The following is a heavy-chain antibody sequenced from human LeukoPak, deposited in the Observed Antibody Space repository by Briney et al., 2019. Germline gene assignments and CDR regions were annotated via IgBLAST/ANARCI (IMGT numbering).Heavy chain of an antibody. CDR2: INPSGGST. D-gene: IGHD2-15*01. CDR1: GYTFTSYY. CDR3: EIPPEDCSGGSCYQDYFDS. Sequence: ASVKVSCKASGYTFTSYYMHWVRQAPGQGREWMGIINPSGGSTSYAQKFQGRVTITRDTPTRKVYMELSRLRDEDRAVYACEIPPEDCSGGSCYQDYFDSWGPGTLVTVSS. V-gene: IGHV1-46*01. J-gene: IGHJ4*02.